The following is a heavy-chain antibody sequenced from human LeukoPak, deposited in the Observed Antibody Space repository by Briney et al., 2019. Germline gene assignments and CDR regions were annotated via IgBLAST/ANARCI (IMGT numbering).Heavy chain of an antibody. CDR2: IYTTGST. CDR1: GGSISSYY. Sequence: PSETLSLTCTVSGGSISSYYWSWLRQPAGKGLECLGVIYTTGSTNYNPSLKSRVTVSRDMSKNQFSLKLTSVTAADTAVYYCARGGHFFDVWGKGTTVTVSS. V-gene: IGHV4-4*07. D-gene: IGHD3-16*01. J-gene: IGHJ6*03. CDR3: ARGGHFFDV.